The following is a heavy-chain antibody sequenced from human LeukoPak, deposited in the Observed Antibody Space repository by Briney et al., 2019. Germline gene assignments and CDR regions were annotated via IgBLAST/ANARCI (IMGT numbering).Heavy chain of an antibody. Sequence: TLSLTCTVSGVSISSGGYYWSWIRQHPGKGLEWIGYIYYSGSTYYNPSLKSRVTISVDTSKNQFSLKLSSVTAADTAVYYCARSPAYSNYDPVGYYYYYGMDVWGQGTTVTVSS. CDR3: ARSPAYSNYDPVGYYYYYGMDV. CDR2: IYYSGST. J-gene: IGHJ6*02. CDR1: GVSISSGGYY. V-gene: IGHV4-31*03. D-gene: IGHD4-11*01.